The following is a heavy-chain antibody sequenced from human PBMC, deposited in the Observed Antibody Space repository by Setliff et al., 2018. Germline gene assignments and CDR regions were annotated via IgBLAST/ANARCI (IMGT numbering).Heavy chain of an antibody. V-gene: IGHV5-51*01. CDR1: GYSFTSYW. D-gene: IGHD3-10*01. CDR2: IYPGDSDT. CDR3: ARDGGTGDSGTYFNIGFDS. J-gene: IGHJ5*01. Sequence: PGESLKISCKGSGYSFTSYWIGWVRQMPGKGLEWMGIIYPGDSDTRYSPSFQGQVTISADKSISTAYLQWSSLRADDTAVYYCARDGGTGDSGTYFNIGFDSWGQGTQVTVSS.